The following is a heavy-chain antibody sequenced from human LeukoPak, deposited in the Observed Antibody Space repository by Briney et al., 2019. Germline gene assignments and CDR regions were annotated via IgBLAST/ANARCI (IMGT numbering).Heavy chain of an antibody. Sequence: GGSLRLSCPASGFTFSCYAMHWVRQAPGKGLEYVSTISSNGGSTSYADSVKGRFTISRGNSKNTLYLQMSSLRAEDTAVYYCARDPCHGALDYWGQGALVTVSS. D-gene: IGHD2-2*01. CDR3: ARDPCHGALDY. V-gene: IGHV3-64D*06. CDR1: GFTFSCYA. J-gene: IGHJ4*02. CDR2: ISSNGGST.